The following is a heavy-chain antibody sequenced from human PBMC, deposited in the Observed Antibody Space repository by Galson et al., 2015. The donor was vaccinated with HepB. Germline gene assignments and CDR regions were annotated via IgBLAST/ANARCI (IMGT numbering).Heavy chain of an antibody. Sequence: SLRLSCAASGFTFSSYWMHWVRQAPGKGLVWVSRINSDGSSTSYADSVKGRFTTSRDNAKNTLYLQMNSLRAEDTAVYYCARPSSSWYRKELDYWGQGTLVTVSS. CDR1: GFTFSSYW. J-gene: IGHJ4*02. V-gene: IGHV3-74*01. CDR2: INSDGSST. CDR3: ARPSSSWYRKELDY. D-gene: IGHD6-13*01.